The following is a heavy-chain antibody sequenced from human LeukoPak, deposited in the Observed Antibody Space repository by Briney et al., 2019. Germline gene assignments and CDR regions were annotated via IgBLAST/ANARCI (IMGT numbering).Heavy chain of an antibody. CDR2: INSDGSST. J-gene: IGHJ4*02. D-gene: IGHD3-10*01. V-gene: IGHV3-74*01. CDR3: ARGAWYASGSFLIDY. Sequence: GGSLRLSCAASGFTFSSYWMHWVRQAPGKGLVWVSRINSDGSSTNYADSVKGRFTISRDNAKNTLYLQMNSLRVEDTALYYCARGAWYASGSFLIDYWGQGTPVTVSS. CDR1: GFTFSSYW.